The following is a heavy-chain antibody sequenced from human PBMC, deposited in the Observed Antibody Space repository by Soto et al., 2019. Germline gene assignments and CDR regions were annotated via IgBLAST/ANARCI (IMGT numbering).Heavy chain of an antibody. V-gene: IGHV1-2*02. CDR3: ARVNVVVVAATREYYFDY. D-gene: IGHD2-15*01. CDR1: GYTFTGYY. J-gene: IGHJ4*02. Sequence: QVQLVQSGAEVKKPGASVKVSCKASGYTFTGYYMHWVRQAPGQGLEWMGWSNPNSGGTNYAQKFQGSVTMTRDTSISTAYMELSRLRSDDTAVYYCARVNVVVVAATREYYFDYWGQGTLVTVSS. CDR2: SNPNSGGT.